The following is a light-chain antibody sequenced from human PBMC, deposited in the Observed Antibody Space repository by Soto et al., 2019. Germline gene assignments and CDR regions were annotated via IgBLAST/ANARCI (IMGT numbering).Light chain of an antibody. Sequence: EIVLTQSPGTLSLSPGERATLSCRASQSVSSSYLAWYQQRPGQAPRLLIYGASSRDTGIPDRFSGTGSGTDFTLTISRLQPEDFAVYYCQQSVSSPYTFGQGTKVEIK. J-gene: IGKJ2*01. V-gene: IGKV3-20*01. CDR3: QQSVSSPYT. CDR1: QSVSSSY. CDR2: GAS.